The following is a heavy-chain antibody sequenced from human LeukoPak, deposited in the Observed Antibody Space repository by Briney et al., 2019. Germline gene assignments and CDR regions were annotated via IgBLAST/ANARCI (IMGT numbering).Heavy chain of an antibody. J-gene: IGHJ6*02. Sequence: GRSLRLSCAASGFTFSSYGMHWARQAPGKGLEWVAVIWYDGSNKYYADSVKGRFTISRDNSKNTLYLQMNSLRAEDTAVYYCARDRVGYDISTGYSDYYGMDVWGQGTTVTVSS. CDR3: ARDRVGYDISTGYSDYYGMDV. CDR2: IWYDGSNK. V-gene: IGHV3-33*01. CDR1: GFTFSSYG. D-gene: IGHD3-9*01.